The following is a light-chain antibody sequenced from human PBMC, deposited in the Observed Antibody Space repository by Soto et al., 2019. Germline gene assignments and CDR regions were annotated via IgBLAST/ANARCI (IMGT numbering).Light chain of an antibody. CDR2: GTS. Sequence: DIQMTQSPSSLSASVGDRVTITCRASHTISSYLNWYQHKTGKAPKVLIYGTSSLQSGVPSRFSGSGSGTDFTLTISSLQPEDFATYYCQQSYSVPWTFGQGTKVDIK. V-gene: IGKV1-39*01. CDR3: QQSYSVPWT. J-gene: IGKJ1*01. CDR1: HTISSY.